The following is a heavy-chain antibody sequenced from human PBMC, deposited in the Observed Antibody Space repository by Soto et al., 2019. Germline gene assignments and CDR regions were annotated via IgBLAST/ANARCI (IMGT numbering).Heavy chain of an antibody. CDR1: GGSFSGYY. D-gene: IGHD5-12*01. CDR2: INHSGST. Sequence: SETLSLTCAVYGGSFSGYYWSWIRQPPGKGLEWIGEINHSGSTNYNPSLKSRVTISVDTSKNQFSLKLSSVTAADTAVYYCARLYLRYSGYDVNLGVHRRYYLDVWGRRTTVTVSS. J-gene: IGHJ6*03. CDR3: ARLYLRYSGYDVNLGVHRRYYLDV. V-gene: IGHV4-34*01.